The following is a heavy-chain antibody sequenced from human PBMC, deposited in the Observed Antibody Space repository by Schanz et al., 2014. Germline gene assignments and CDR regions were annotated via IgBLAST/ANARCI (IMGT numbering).Heavy chain of an antibody. Sequence: EVQLVASGGGLVQPGGSLRLSCAASGFAVDNYYMSCVRQAPGRGLEWVSIIFTDGRTYYADSVKGRFTISRDSSKNTLFLQMNSLRTEDTAVYYCAREVVATVGGYYDNWGQGTLVIVSS. CDR3: AREVVATVGGYYDN. V-gene: IGHV3-66*02. J-gene: IGHJ4*02. CDR1: GFAVDNYY. CDR2: IFTDGRT. D-gene: IGHD3-16*01.